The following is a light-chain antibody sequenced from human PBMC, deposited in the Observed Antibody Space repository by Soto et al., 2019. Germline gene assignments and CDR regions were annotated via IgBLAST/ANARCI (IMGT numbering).Light chain of an antibody. Sequence: IAWTQSPGTLSLSPGERATLSCRASQRVSSNYVAWYQHKPGQAPKLLIHGASIRSTGIPDRFSGSGSGTDFTLTINRLEPEDCAVYYCHQYGTFPYAFGQGTKLQIK. V-gene: IGKV3-20*01. CDR2: GAS. J-gene: IGKJ2*01. CDR3: HQYGTFPYA. CDR1: QRVSSNY.